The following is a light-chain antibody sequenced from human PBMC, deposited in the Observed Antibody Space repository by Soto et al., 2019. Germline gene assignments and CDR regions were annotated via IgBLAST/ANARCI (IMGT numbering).Light chain of an antibody. Sequence: EIVLTQSPATLSLSPGERATLSCRASQSVSSYLAWYQQKPGQAPRLLMYDTSNRAPSIPARFSGSGSGTVFTLTISSLEPEDFAVYFCQQRSKFLWTFGQGTKVDI. J-gene: IGKJ1*01. CDR3: QQRSKFLWT. CDR2: DTS. V-gene: IGKV3-11*01. CDR1: QSVSSY.